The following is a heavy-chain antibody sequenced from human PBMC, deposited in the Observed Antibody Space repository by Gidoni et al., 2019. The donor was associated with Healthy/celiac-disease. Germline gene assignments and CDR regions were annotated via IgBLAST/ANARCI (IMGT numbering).Heavy chain of an antibody. J-gene: IGHJ4*02. Sequence: EVQLVESGGVVVQPGGSLRLSCAASGFTFDDYAMHWVRQAPGKGLEWVSLISWDGGSTYYADSVKGRFTISRDNSKNSLYLQMNSLRAEDTALYYCATIPDSSSTDYWGQGTLVTVSS. CDR2: ISWDGGST. D-gene: IGHD3-22*01. CDR3: ATIPDSSSTDY. V-gene: IGHV3-43D*04. CDR1: GFTFDDYA.